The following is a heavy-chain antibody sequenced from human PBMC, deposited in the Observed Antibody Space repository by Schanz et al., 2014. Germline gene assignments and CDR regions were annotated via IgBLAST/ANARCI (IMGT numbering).Heavy chain of an antibody. J-gene: IGHJ4*02. D-gene: IGHD3-3*01. Sequence: QIQLVQSGPEVKKPGATVKVSCKASGYIFINSGISWVRQAPGQGLEWMVWISGYNHNREYDQKFQGRVTMTTDTSTSTSYIALSVLRSDDTSVYYCARYRRFVDRADLYYFDAWGQGTLVTVSS. V-gene: IGHV1-18*01. CDR1: GYIFINSG. CDR2: ISGYNHNR. CDR3: ARYRRFVDRADLYYFDA.